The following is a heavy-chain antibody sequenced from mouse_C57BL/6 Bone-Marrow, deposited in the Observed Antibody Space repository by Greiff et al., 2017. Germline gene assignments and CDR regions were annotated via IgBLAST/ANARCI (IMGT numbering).Heavy chain of an antibody. CDR1: GYTFTDYY. Sequence: VQLQQSGPELVKPGASVKLSCKASGYTFTDYYMNWVKQSPGQGLEWIGDINPNNGGTSYNQKFKGKATLTVDKSSSTAYMELRSLTSEDSAVYYCARCLLSMDYWGQGTSVTVSS. CDR3: ARCLLSMDY. J-gene: IGHJ4*01. D-gene: IGHD2-10*01. V-gene: IGHV1-26*01. CDR2: INPNNGGT.